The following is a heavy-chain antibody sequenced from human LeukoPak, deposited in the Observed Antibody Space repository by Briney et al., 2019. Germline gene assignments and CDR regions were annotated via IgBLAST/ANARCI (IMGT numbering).Heavy chain of an antibody. Sequence: SETLSLTCTFSGGSVSSYYWSWIRQPAGKGLEWIGYIYYSGSTNYNPSLKSRVTISVDTSKNQFSLKLSSVTAADTAVYYCAGGYYYMDVWGKGTTVTISS. CDR1: GGSVSSYY. V-gene: IGHV4-59*02. CDR2: IYYSGST. CDR3: AGGYYYMDV. D-gene: IGHD3-16*01. J-gene: IGHJ6*03.